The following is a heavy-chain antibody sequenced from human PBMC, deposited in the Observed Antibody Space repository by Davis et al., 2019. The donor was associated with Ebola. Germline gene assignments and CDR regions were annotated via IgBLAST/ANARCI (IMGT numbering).Heavy chain of an antibody. D-gene: IGHD6-6*01. CDR3: AKDSSSSGLYYYGMDV. V-gene: IGHV3-9*01. CDR2: ISWNSGSI. CDR1: GFTFDDYA. Sequence: PGGSLRLSCAASGFTFDDYAVHWVRHAPGKGLEWVSGISWNSGSIGYADSVKGRFTISRDNAKNSLYLQMNSLRAEDSALYYCAKDSSSSGLYYYGMDVWGQGTTVTVSS. J-gene: IGHJ6*02.